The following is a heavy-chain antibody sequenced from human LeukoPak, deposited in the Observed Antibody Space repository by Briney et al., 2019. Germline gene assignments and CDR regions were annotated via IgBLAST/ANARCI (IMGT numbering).Heavy chain of an antibody. J-gene: IGHJ6*02. CDR3: ARHPLGYCSGGSCWQNYYYYGMDV. CDR1: GYTFTSYD. CDR2: MNPNSGNT. V-gene: IGHV1-8*01. D-gene: IGHD2-15*01. Sequence: ASVKVSCKASGYTFTSYDINWVRQATGQGLEWMGWMNPNSGNTGYAQKFQGRVTMTRNTSISTAYMELSSLRSEDTAVYYCARHPLGYCSGGSCWQNYYYYGMDVWGQGTTVTVSS.